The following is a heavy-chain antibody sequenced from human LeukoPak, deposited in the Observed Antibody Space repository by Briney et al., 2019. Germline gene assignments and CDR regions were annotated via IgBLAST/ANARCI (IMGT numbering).Heavy chain of an antibody. CDR2: LHTSGST. CDR3: ARENQDGKGYGDYLNWFDP. CDR1: GGSISSYY. D-gene: IGHD4-17*01. V-gene: IGHV4-4*07. Sequence: PSETLSLTCTVSGGSISSYYWSWIRQPAGEGLEWIGRLHTSGSTHYNPSLKSRVTMSVDTSKNQFSLKLSSVTAADTAVYYCARENQDGKGYGDYLNWFDPWGQGTLVTVSS. J-gene: IGHJ5*02.